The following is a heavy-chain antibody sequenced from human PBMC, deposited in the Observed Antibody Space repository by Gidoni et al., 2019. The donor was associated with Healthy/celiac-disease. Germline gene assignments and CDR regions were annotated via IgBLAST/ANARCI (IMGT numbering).Heavy chain of an antibody. Sequence: QVQLQQWGAGLLKPSETLSLTCAVYGGSFSGYYWSWIRQPPGKGLEWIGEINHSGSTNYNPALKSRVTISGDTSKNQFSLKLSSVTAADTAVYYCARGGGGSGSYDDYWGQGTLVTVSS. CDR1: GGSFSGYY. CDR3: ARGGGGSGSYDDY. D-gene: IGHD3-10*01. J-gene: IGHJ4*02. CDR2: INHSGST. V-gene: IGHV4-34*01.